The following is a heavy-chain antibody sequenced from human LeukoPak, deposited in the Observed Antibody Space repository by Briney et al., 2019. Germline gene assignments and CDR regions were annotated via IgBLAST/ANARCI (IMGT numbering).Heavy chain of an antibody. CDR3: ARDGLLWFGELLNYYMDV. V-gene: IGHV1-2*06. D-gene: IGHD3-10*01. CDR1: GYTFTGYY. CDR2: INPNSGGT. J-gene: IGHJ6*03. Sequence: ASVTVSCKASGYTFTGYYIHWVRQAPGQGLEWMGRINPNSGGTNYAQKLQGRVTMTRDTSISTAYMELSRLRSNDTAVYYCARDGLLWFGELLNYYMDVWGKGTTVTVSS.